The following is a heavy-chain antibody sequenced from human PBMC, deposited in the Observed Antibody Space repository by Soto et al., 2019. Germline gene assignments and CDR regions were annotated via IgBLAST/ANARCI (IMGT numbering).Heavy chain of an antibody. CDR1: GYRFSEYA. Sequence: HPGGSLRLSCVGSGYRFSEYAMAWIRQAPGKGLEWVSAISGSGGSTYYADSVKGRFTISRDNSKNTLYLQMNSLRAEDTAVYYCAREVVQDYYYGMDVWGQGTTVTVSS. V-gene: IGHV3-23*01. J-gene: IGHJ6*02. D-gene: IGHD2-2*01. CDR2: ISGSGGST. CDR3: AREVVQDYYYGMDV.